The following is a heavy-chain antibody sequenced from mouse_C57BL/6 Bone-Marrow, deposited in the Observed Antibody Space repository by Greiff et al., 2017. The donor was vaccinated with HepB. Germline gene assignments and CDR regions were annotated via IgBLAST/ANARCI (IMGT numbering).Heavy chain of an antibody. D-gene: IGHD1-1*01. CDR3: ASYYGSSYWYFDV. CDR1: GYTFTSYW. Sequence: QVQLKQPGAELVKPGASVKMSCKASGYTFTSYWITWVKQRPGQGLEWIGDIYPGSGSTNYNEKFKSKATLTVDKSSSTAYMQLSSLTSEDAAVYYCASYYGSSYWYFDVWGTGTTVTVSS. V-gene: IGHV1-55*01. CDR2: IYPGSGST. J-gene: IGHJ1*03.